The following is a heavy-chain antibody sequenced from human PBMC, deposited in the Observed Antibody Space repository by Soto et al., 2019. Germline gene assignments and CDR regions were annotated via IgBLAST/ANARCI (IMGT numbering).Heavy chain of an antibody. CDR2: ISGSGGST. V-gene: IGHV3-23*01. CDR1: GFTLSSYA. D-gene: IGHD6-13*01. J-gene: IGHJ4*02. Sequence: PGGSLRLSCAASGFTLSSYAMSWVRQAPGKRLEWVSAISGSGGSTYYADSVKGRFTISRDNSKNTLYLQMNSLRAEDTAVYYSAKESAAAGLRPDYWGQGTLVTVSS. CDR3: AKESAAAGLRPDY.